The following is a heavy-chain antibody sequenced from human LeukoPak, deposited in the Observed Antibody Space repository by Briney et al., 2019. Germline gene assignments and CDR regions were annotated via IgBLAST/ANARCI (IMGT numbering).Heavy chain of an antibody. J-gene: IGHJ4*02. CDR3: ARDPGDIDY. CDR1: VYSISSGYY. V-gene: IGHV4-38-2*02. Sequence: SETLSLTCTVSVYSISSGYYWGWIRQPPGEGLEWIGSIYHSGSTYYNPSLKSRVTISVDTSKNQFSLKVSSVTAADTAVYYCARDPGDIDYWGQGNLVTVSS. CDR2: IYHSGST. D-gene: IGHD3-16*01.